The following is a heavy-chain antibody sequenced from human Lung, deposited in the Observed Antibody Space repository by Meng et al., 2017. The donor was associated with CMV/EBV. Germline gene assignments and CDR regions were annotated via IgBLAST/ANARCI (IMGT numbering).Heavy chain of an antibody. D-gene: IGHD6-13*01. Sequence: GXSXKISXKGSGYSFTSYWIGWVRQMPGKGLEWMGIIYPGDSDTRYSPSFQGQVTISADKSISTAYLQWSSLKASDTAMYYCARHRSKAAAGTPWGQGTXVTVSS. J-gene: IGHJ4*02. CDR3: ARHRSKAAAGTP. V-gene: IGHV5-51*01. CDR2: IYPGDSDT. CDR1: GYSFTSYW.